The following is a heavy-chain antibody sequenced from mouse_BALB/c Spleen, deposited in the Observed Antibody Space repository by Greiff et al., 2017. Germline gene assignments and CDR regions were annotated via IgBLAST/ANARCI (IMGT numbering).Heavy chain of an antibody. D-gene: IGHD1-2*01. CDR2: IHPSDSET. CDR1: GYSFTSYW. Sequence: QVQLQQPGADLVRPGASVKLSCKASGYSFTSYWMNWVQQTPGQGLEWIGMIHPSDSETRLNQKFTDKATLTVDKSSSTAYMQLSSPTSEDSAVYYCARWGITTAPMDYWGQGTSVTVSS. J-gene: IGHJ4*01. CDR3: ARWGITTAPMDY. V-gene: IGHV1-74*01.